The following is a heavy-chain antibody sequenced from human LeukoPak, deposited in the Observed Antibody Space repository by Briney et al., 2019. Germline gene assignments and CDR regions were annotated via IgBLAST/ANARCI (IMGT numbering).Heavy chain of an antibody. CDR2: IYYSGST. J-gene: IGHJ4*02. CDR3: AGGGRWLQQPVDY. D-gene: IGHD5-24*01. Sequence: KPSETLSLTCTVSGGSISSYYWSWIRQPPGKGLEWIGYIYYSGSTNYNPSLKSRVTISVDTSKNQFSLKLSSVTAADTAVYYCAGGGRWLQQPVDYWGQGTLVTVSS. V-gene: IGHV4-59*01. CDR1: GGSISSYY.